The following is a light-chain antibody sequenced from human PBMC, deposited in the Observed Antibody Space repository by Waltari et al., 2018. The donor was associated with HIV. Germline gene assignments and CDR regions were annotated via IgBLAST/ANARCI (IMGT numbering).Light chain of an antibody. CDR1: KLGNEY. Sequence: SYELTQPPSLSVSPGQTANITSSGAKLGNEYACWYQQKAGQSPVLVILKDTRRPSGIPERFSGSTSGNTATLTISGALPADEGDYYCQAWDNSVVVFGGGTRLTVL. CDR2: KDT. V-gene: IGLV3-1*01. CDR3: QAWDNSVVV. J-gene: IGLJ2*01.